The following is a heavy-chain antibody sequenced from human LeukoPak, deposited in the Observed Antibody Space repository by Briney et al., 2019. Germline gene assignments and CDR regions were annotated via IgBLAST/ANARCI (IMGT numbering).Heavy chain of an antibody. CDR3: ARRRERRRTDRFDYFDY. V-gene: IGHV4-59*08. J-gene: IGHJ4*02. D-gene: IGHD1-26*01. CDR2: ISYSGST. CDR1: GGSFSSYF. Sequence: SETLSLTCTVSGGSFSSYFWSWFRQPPGKGLEWIGYISYSGSTNYNPSLKSRITISLDTPKNQFSLKLSSVTAADTAVYYCARRRERRRTDRFDYFDYWGQGALVAVSS.